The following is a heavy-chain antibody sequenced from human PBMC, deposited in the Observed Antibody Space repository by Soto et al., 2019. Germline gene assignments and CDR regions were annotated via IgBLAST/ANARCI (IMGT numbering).Heavy chain of an antibody. V-gene: IGHV3-73*02. CDR3: ISGPTPNDY. Sequence: EVPLVESGGGLVQPGGSLKLSCVVSGFSFSGSAMHWVRQAPGKGLEWVGRIRSKADSYATSYGASVKGRFTISRDDSKNTAFLQMNSLKTEDTAVYYCISGPTPNDYWGQGTLVTVST. CDR1: GFSFSGSA. J-gene: IGHJ4*02. CDR2: IRSKADSYAT.